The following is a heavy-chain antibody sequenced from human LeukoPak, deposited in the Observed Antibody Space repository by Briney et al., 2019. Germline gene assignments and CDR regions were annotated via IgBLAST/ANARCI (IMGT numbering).Heavy chain of an antibody. J-gene: IGHJ4*02. V-gene: IGHV4-39*07. D-gene: IGHD3-22*01. CDR1: GGSISSSSYY. CDR3: ARRGSYYYDSSGYYPFDY. CDR2: INHSGST. Sequence: PSETLSLTCTVSGGSISSSSYYWSWIRQPPGKGLEWIGEINHSGSTNYNPSLKSRVTISVDTSKNQFSLKLSSVTAADTAVYYCARRGSYYYDSSGYYPFDYWGQGTLVTVSS.